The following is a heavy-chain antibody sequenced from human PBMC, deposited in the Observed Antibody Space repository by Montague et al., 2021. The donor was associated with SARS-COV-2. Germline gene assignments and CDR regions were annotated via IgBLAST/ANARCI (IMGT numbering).Heavy chain of an antibody. Sequence: SLRLSCAASGFTFSSYEMNWVRQAPGKGLEWVSYISSSGSTIYXXXSXXGRFTISRDNAKNSLYLQLNSLRAEDTAVYYCARDPGFWSGYYDYWGQGTLVTVSS. CDR3: ARDPGFWSGYYDY. D-gene: IGHD3-3*01. V-gene: IGHV3-48*03. J-gene: IGHJ4*02. CDR1: GFTFSSYE. CDR2: ISSSGSTI.